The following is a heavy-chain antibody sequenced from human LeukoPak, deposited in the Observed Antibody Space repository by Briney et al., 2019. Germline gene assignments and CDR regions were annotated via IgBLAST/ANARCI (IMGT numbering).Heavy chain of an antibody. CDR3: AKSDY. V-gene: IGHV3-30*18. CDR1: GFTFSSYG. J-gene: IGHJ4*02. CDR2: ISYDGSNK. Sequence: PGGSLRLSCAASGFTFSSYGMHWVRQAPGKGLEWVAVISYDGSNKYYADSVKGRFTISRDNSKNTLYLQMNSLRAEDTAVYYCAKSDYWGQGTLVTVS.